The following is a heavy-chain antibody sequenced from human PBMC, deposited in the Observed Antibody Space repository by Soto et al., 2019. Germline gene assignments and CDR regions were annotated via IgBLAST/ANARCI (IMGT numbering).Heavy chain of an antibody. CDR3: ARGPMSCTSSSCPYFFDY. Sequence: QVQLVQSGADVKKPGASVKVSCKASGYTFTNYDINWVRQATGQGLEWMGWMNPNSGNTGYAQKFQGRVTMTRNTSMSTASMELSSLRSEDTAVYYCARGPMSCTSSSCPYFFDYWAQGTLVTVSS. CDR2: MNPNSGNT. J-gene: IGHJ4*02. CDR1: GYTFTNYD. D-gene: IGHD2-2*01. V-gene: IGHV1-8*01.